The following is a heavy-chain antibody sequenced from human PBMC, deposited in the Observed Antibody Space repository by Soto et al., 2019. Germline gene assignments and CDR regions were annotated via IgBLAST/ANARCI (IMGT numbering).Heavy chain of an antibody. CDR3: ARAPYDYVWGSYRYLDY. CDR2: IIPIFGTA. Sequence: QVQLVQSGAEVKKPGSSVKVSCKASGGTFSSYAISWVRQAPGQGLECMGGIIPIFGTANYAQKFQGRVTITADESTSTAYMELSSLRSEDTAVYYCARAPYDYVWGSYRYLDYWGQGTLVTVSS. J-gene: IGHJ4*02. D-gene: IGHD3-16*02. CDR1: GGTFSSYA. V-gene: IGHV1-69*12.